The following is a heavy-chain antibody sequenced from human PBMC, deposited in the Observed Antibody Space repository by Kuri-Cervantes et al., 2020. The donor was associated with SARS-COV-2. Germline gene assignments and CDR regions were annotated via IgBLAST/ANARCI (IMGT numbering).Heavy chain of an antibody. J-gene: IGHJ6*02. CDR2: ISGSGGST. CDR1: GSTFSSDA. Sequence: GESMKFSCAASGSTFSSDAMSWVRQAPGKGLEWVSAISGSGGSTYYADSVKDRFTISRDNSKNTLYLQMNSLRAEDTAVYYCAKLGGGDYDFWSGYSDYYYGMDVWGQGTTVTVSS. V-gene: IGHV3-23*01. D-gene: IGHD3-3*01. CDR3: AKLGGGDYDFWSGYSDYYYGMDV.